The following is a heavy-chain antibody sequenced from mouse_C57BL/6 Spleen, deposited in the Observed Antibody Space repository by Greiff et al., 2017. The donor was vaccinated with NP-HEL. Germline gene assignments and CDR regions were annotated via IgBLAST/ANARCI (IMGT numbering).Heavy chain of an antibody. Sequence: QVHVKQSGPELVKPGASVKISCKASGYAFSSSWMNWVQQRPGKGLEWVGRIFPGDGDTNYNGKFKGKATLTADKSSSTADMQLSSLTSEDSAVYFCARTAQATAMDYRGQGTSVTVSS. CDR1: GYAFSSSW. D-gene: IGHD3-2*02. CDR3: ARTAQATAMDY. V-gene: IGHV1-82*01. J-gene: IGHJ4*01. CDR2: IFPGDGDT.